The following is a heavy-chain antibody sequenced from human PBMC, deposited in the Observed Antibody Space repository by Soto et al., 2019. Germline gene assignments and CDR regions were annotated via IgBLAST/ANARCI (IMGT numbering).Heavy chain of an antibody. V-gene: IGHV3-11*01. Sequence: GGSLRLSCAASGFTFSDYYMSWIRQAPGKGLEWVSYISSSGSTIYYADSVKGRFTISRDNAKNSLYLQMNSLRAEDTAVYYCARDKDSSGWFSGWFDPWGQGTLVTVSS. J-gene: IGHJ5*02. D-gene: IGHD6-19*01. CDR3: ARDKDSSGWFSGWFDP. CDR2: ISSSGSTI. CDR1: GFTFSDYY.